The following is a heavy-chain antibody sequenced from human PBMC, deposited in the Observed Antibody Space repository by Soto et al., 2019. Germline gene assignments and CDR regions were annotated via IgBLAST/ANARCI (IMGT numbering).Heavy chain of an antibody. D-gene: IGHD3-10*01. CDR1: GFTFSIYS. V-gene: IGHV3-49*02. J-gene: IGHJ6*02. Sequence: PGLSLRLSCAASGFTFSIYSMNWVLQAPGKGLEWVGFIRSKAYGGTTEYAASVKGRFTISRDDSKSIAYLQMNSLKTEDTAVYYCTRAGRYYYRSGSFGGYYYYGMDVWGQGTTVTVSS. CDR3: TRAGRYYYRSGSFGGYYYYGMDV. CDR2: IRSKAYGGTT.